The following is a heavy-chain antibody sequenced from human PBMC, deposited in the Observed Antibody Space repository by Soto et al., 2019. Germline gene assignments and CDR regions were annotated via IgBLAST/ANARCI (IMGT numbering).Heavy chain of an antibody. V-gene: IGHV1-18*01. CDR1: GYTFTSYG. J-gene: IGHJ6*02. D-gene: IGHD3-9*01. CDR3: ASSLIWTGYYGYYGMDV. CDR2: ISAYNGNK. Sequence: QVQLVQSGAEVKKPGASVKVSCKASGYTFTSYGISWVRQAPGQGLEWMGWISAYNGNKNYAQKLQGRVTMTTDTSTSTAYMELRSLRSDDTAVYYCASSLIWTGYYGYYGMDVWGQGTTVTVSS.